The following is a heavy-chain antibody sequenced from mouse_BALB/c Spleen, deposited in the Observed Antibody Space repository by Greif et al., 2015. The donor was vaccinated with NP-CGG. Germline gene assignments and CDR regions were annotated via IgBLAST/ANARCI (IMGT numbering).Heavy chain of an antibody. V-gene: IGHV1-7*01. CDR1: GYTFTSYW. J-gene: IGHJ4*01. CDR2: INSSTGYT. D-gene: IGHD1-1*01. Sequence: QVHVKQSGAELAKPGASVKMSCKASGYTFTSYWMHWVKQRTGQGLEWIGYINSSTGYTEYNQKFRDKATLTADKPSSTAYMQLSSLTSEVSAVYYCARGGLRVGVDYGGQGTSVTVSS. CDR3: ARGGLRVGVDY.